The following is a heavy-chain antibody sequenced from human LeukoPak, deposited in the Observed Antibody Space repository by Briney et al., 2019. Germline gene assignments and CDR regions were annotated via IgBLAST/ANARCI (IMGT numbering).Heavy chain of an antibody. CDR2: ISPDNGDT. CDR1: GYTFTGYY. D-gene: IGHD6-19*01. V-gene: IGHV1-2*02. J-gene: IGHJ4*02. Sequence: ASVNLSCKPSGYTFTGYYIHWVRQAPGQGLEWMGWISPDNGDTNYAQKFQGRVTMTRDTSISTAYMELSRLKYDDTAVYYCSRRMAVAATFDYWGQGTLVTVSS. CDR3: SRRMAVAATFDY.